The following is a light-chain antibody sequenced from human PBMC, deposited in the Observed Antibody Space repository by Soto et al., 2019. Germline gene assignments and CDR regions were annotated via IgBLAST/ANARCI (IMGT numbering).Light chain of an antibody. CDR3: QQYDDWLRLT. J-gene: IGKJ4*01. CDR1: QSVTKY. CDR2: DVS. Sequence: EVVLTQSPATLSLSPGERATLSCRASQSVTKYLAWYQQKPGQALRLLIYDVSKRATGIPARFSGSGSETDFTLTISSLEPGDFAVYFCQQYDDWLRLTFGGGTKVEIK. V-gene: IGKV3-11*01.